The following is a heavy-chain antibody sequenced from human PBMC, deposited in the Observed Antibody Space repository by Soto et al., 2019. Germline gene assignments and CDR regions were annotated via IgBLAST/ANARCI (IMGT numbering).Heavy chain of an antibody. CDR1: GFTFSSYS. CDR3: ARMGYCSRGSCQFDY. V-gene: IGHV3-21*01. J-gene: IGHJ4*02. CDR2: ISSTSSYI. D-gene: IGHD2-15*01. Sequence: GGSLRLSCAASGFTFSSYSMNWVRQAPGKGLEWVSFISSTSSYIYYTDSVKGRFTISRDNAKNSLFLQMNSLRAEDTAVYYCARMGYCSRGSCQFDYWGQGTLVTVSS.